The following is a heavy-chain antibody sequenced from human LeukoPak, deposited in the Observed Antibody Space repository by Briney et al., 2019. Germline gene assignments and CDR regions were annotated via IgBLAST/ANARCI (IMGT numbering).Heavy chain of an antibody. CDR1: GGSFSGYY. CDR2: INHSGST. Sequence: SETLSLTCAVYGGSFSGYYWSWIRQPPGKGLEWIGEINHSGSTNYNPSLKSRVTISVDTSKNQFSLKLSSVTAADTAVYYCARATMVRGFVYYYYYYMDVWGKGTTVTISS. V-gene: IGHV4-34*01. J-gene: IGHJ6*03. CDR3: ARATMVRGFVYYYYYYMDV. D-gene: IGHD3-10*01.